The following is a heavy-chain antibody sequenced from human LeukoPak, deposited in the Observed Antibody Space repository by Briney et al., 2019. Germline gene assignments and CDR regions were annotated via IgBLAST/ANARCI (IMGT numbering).Heavy chain of an antibody. V-gene: IGHV4-4*07. CDR3: ARGRGLPVRPPNEGFLDY. D-gene: IGHD6-6*01. CDR1: GGSISDYY. J-gene: IGHJ4*02. Sequence: SETLSLTCTVSGGSISDYYWSWIRQPAGKGLDWIGRIFTTGSTNYNPSLKSRVTMSVDTSTNQFSLRLSSVTAADTAVYYCARGRGLPVRPPNEGFLDYWGRGTLVTVSS. CDR2: IFTTGST.